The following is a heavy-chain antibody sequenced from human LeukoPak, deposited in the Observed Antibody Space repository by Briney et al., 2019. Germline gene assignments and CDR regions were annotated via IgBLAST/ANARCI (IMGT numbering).Heavy chain of an antibody. CDR1: GYSFTSYW. V-gene: IGHV5-51*01. J-gene: IGHJ3*02. CDR2: IYPGDSDT. D-gene: IGHD6-19*01. CDR3: ARGAVAGNSYAFDI. Sequence: GESLKISCKGSGYSFTSYWIGWVRQMPGQGLEWMGSIYPGDSDTRNSPSFQGQVTISADKSISTAYVQWSSLKASDTAMYYCARGAVAGNSYAFDIWGQGTMVTVSS.